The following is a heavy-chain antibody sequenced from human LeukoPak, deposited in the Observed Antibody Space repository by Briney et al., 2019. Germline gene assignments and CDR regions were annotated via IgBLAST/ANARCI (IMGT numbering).Heavy chain of an antibody. V-gene: IGHV4-59*01. Sequence: SETLSLTCTVSGGSISSYYWSWIRQPPGKGLEWIGYIYYSGSTNYNPSLKSRVTISVDTSKNQFSLKLSSATAADTAVYYCARDQGSESPGDIWGQGTMVTVSS. CDR1: GGSISSYY. CDR3: ARDQGSESPGDI. D-gene: IGHD3-10*01. J-gene: IGHJ3*02. CDR2: IYYSGST.